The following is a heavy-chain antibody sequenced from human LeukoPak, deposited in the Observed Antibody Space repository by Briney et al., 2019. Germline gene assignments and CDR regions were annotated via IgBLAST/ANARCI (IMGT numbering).Heavy chain of an antibody. CDR2: INHSGST. CDR1: GGSISSSSYY. J-gene: IGHJ4*02. D-gene: IGHD6-19*01. CDR3: ARGVAVAPIDY. Sequence: SETLSLTCTVSGGSISSSSYYWSWIRQPPGKGLEWIGEINHSGSTNYNPSLKSRVTISVDTSKNQFSLKLSSVTAADTAVYYCARGVAVAPIDYWGQGTLVTVSS. V-gene: IGHV4-39*07.